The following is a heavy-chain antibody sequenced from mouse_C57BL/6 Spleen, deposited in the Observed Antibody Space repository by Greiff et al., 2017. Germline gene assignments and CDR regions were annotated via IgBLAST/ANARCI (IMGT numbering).Heavy chain of an antibody. CDR2: IDPENGDT. CDR1: GFNIKDDY. CDR3: ASRDVYSDYAMDY. D-gene: IGHD2-12*01. V-gene: IGHV14-4*01. Sequence: VQLKESGAELVRPGASVKLSCTASGFNIKDDYMHWVKQRPEQGLEWIGWIDPENGDTEYASKFQGKATITADTSSNTAYLQLSSLTSEDTAVYYGASRDVYSDYAMDYWGQGTSVTVSS. J-gene: IGHJ4*01.